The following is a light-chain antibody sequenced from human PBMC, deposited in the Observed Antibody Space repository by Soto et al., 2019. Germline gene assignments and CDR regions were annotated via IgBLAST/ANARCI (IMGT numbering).Light chain of an antibody. CDR3: GTWDSSLSAYV. J-gene: IGLJ1*01. CDR2: DNN. Sequence: QSLLPQPPSVSSAPLPKVTISRSRSNSNIGNNYVSWYQQVPGTDHKLLIYDNNKRPSGIPDRFSGSKSGTSATLGITGLQTGDEADYYCGTWDSSLSAYVFGTGTKVTVL. CDR1: NSNIGNNY. V-gene: IGLV1-51*01.